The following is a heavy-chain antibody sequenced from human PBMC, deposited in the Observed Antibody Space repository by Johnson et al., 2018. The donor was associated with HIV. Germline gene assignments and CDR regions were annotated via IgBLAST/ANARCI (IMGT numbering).Heavy chain of an antibody. J-gene: IGHJ3*02. D-gene: IGHD2-2*01. CDR3: ARPRVAVLPAGAFDI. V-gene: IGHV3-30*03. Sequence: VQLVESGGGVVQPGRSLRLSCAASGFTFSSYGMHWVRQAPGKGLEWVAVISYDGSNKYYADSVKGRFTISRDNSKNILYLQMKSLRVEDTGIYYCARPRVAVLPAGAFDIWGPGTMVTVSS. CDR1: GFTFSSYG. CDR2: ISYDGSNK.